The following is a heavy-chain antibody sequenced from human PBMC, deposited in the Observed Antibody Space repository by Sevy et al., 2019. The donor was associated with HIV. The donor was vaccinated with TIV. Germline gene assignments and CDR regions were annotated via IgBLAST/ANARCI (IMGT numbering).Heavy chain of an antibody. J-gene: IGHJ3*01. CDR2: IYHSGAT. Sequence: SETLSLTCSVSGGSVSNPNYYWGWIRQTPGKGLEWIGSIYHSGATSYNPSLESRVTTSVDTSNNRFSLILTSVTAADTAVYYCARSQHFSGDYADYAFDVWGQGTMVTVSS. CDR3: ARSQHFSGDYADYAFDV. CDR1: GGSVSNPNYY. V-gene: IGHV4-39*01. D-gene: IGHD4-17*01.